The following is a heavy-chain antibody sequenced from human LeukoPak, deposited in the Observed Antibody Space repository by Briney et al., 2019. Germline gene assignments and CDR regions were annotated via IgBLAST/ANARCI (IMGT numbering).Heavy chain of an antibody. J-gene: IGHJ4*02. D-gene: IGHD3-10*01. CDR3: ARSPGIPYYFPFDY. CDR1: GFTVSSNY. Sequence: PGGSLRLSCAASGFTVSSNYMSWVRQAPGKGLEWVSVIYSGGSTYYADSVKGRFTISRDNSKNTLYLQMNSLRAEDTAVYYCARSPGIPYYFPFDYWGQGTLVTGSS. V-gene: IGHV3-66*02. CDR2: IYSGGST.